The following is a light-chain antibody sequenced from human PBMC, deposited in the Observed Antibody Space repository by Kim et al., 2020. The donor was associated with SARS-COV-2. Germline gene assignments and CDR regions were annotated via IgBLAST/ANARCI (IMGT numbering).Light chain of an antibody. Sequence: LGQTVRITYQGDSLRSYYASWYQQKPGQAPVLVIYGKNNRPSGIPDRFSGSSSGNTASLTITGAQAEDEADYYCNSRDSSGNHWVFGGGTQLTVL. CDR3: NSRDSSGNHWV. V-gene: IGLV3-19*01. J-gene: IGLJ3*02. CDR2: GKN. CDR1: SLRSYY.